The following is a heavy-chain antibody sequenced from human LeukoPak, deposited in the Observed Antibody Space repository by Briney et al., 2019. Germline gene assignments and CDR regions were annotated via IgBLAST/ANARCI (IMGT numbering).Heavy chain of an antibody. V-gene: IGHV7-4-1*02. Sequence: GASVKASCKAAGYTFTRYALNWVRQAAGHRVEWRGWIDTNTGNPTYAQGFTVRFVFSLDTSVSTAYLQISSLKAEDTAVYYCARGAGAAAAIGVYWGQGTLVTVSS. J-gene: IGHJ4*02. CDR1: GYTFTRYA. CDR2: IDTNTGNP. D-gene: IGHD6-13*01. CDR3: ARGAGAAAAIGVY.